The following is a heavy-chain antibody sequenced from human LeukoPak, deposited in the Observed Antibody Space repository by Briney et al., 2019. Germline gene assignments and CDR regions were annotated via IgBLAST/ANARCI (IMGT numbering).Heavy chain of an antibody. CDR2: ISGSGGST. J-gene: IGHJ4*02. Sequence: GGSLRLSCAASGFTFSSYAMSWVRQAPGKGLEWVSAISGSGGSTYYADSVKGRFTISRDNSKNTLYLQMNSLRAEDTAVYYCAKSSHYGSGSYTPYEYYFDYWGQGTLVTVSS. CDR1: GFTFSSYA. D-gene: IGHD3-10*01. V-gene: IGHV3-23*01. CDR3: AKSSHYGSGSYTPYEYYFDY.